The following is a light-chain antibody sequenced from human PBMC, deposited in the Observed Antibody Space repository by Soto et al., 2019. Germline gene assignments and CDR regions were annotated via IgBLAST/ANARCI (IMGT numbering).Light chain of an antibody. Sequence: EIVFTQAPGTLSFSPGERATLSCRASQSVSSSYLAWYQQKPGQAPRLLIYGASSRATGIPDRFSGSGSGTDFTLTISRLEPEDFAVYYCQQYGSWTFGQGTK. CDR2: GAS. J-gene: IGKJ1*01. CDR3: QQYGSWT. V-gene: IGKV3-20*01. CDR1: QSVSSSY.